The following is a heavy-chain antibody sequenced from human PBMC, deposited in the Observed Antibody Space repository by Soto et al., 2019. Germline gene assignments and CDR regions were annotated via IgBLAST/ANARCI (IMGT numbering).Heavy chain of an antibody. CDR2: IIPLFGTA. Sequence: QVQLVQSGAEVKKPGSSVKVSCKASGGTFSNSALSGVRQAPGQGLEWMGGIIPLFGTANYAHKFQGRVTITADESTSTAYMELSSLRFEDMAVYYCARDGTLYDSSGFYYLHWGQGTPVTVSS. J-gene: IGHJ4*02. V-gene: IGHV1-69*01. CDR3: ARDGTLYDSSGFYYLH. CDR1: GGTFSNSA. D-gene: IGHD3-22*01.